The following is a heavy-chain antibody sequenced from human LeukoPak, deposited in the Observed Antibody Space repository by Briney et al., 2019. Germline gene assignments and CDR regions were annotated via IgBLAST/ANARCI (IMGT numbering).Heavy chain of an antibody. V-gene: IGHV3-23*01. Sequence: AISGSGGSTYYAGSVKGRFTISRDNSKNTLYLQMNSLRAEDTAVYYCAKVQGYDFWSAYFDYWGQGTLVTVSS. CDR2: ISGSGGST. D-gene: IGHD3-3*01. CDR3: AKVQGYDFWSAYFDY. J-gene: IGHJ4*02.